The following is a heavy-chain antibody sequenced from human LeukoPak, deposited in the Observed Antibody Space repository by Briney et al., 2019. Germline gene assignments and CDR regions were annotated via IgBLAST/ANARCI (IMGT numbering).Heavy chain of an antibody. CDR1: GFTFSRYA. CDR3: ARDGNFYYGPGSYCDY. D-gene: IGHD3-10*01. J-gene: IGHJ4*02. Sequence: GGSLRLSCVASGFTFSRYAMHWVRLAPGKGLEWVAVISYDGSNKYYADSVKGGFTISRENSKNTLYLQMNSLRAEDTALYYCARDGNFYYGPGSYCDYWGQGTLVTVSS. V-gene: IGHV3-30-3*01. CDR2: ISYDGSNK.